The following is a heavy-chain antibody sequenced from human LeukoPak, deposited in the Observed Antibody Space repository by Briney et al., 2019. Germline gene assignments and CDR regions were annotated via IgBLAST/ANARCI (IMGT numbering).Heavy chain of an antibody. CDR2: INGDGRST. Sequence: SGGSLRLSCAASEFSFSTYWMHWLRQTPGKGLEWISRINGDGRSTTYAEAVKGRFTISRDNAKHTLFLQLNSLRAEDTAVYYCTRGPYSTGWFPAAAEYFQHWGQGTLVTVSS. CDR3: TRGPYSTGWFPAAAEYFQH. CDR1: EFSFSTYW. D-gene: IGHD6-19*01. J-gene: IGHJ1*01. V-gene: IGHV3-74*03.